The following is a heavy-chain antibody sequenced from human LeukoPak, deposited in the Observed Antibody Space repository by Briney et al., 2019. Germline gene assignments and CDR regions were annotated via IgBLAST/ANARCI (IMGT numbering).Heavy chain of an antibody. J-gene: IGHJ4*02. CDR1: GSSFTSYW. CDR2: IYPGDSDT. V-gene: IGHV5-51*01. CDR3: ARTTTVPPDY. D-gene: IGHD4-17*01. Sequence: GESLKSSCEASGSSFTSYWIGWVRPMTGKGLEWMGIIYPGDSDTRYSPSFQGQVTISADKSITTAYLQWSSLKASDTAMYYCARTTTVPPDYWGQGTLVTVSS.